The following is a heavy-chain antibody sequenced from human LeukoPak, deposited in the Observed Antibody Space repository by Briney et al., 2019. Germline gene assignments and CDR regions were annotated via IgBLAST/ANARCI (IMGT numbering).Heavy chain of an antibody. CDR3: ARQEYGLHY. V-gene: IGHV3-33*01. D-gene: IGHD3-10*01. CDR2: IWFDGSNK. CDR1: GFTFSSYG. Sequence: PGRSLRLSCAASGFTFSSYGMPWVRQGPGKGLEWVAVIWFDGSNKFYGDSVKGRFTVSRDNSRNTLYLQMNSLRAEDTAVYYCARQEYGLHYWGQGTLVTVSS. J-gene: IGHJ4*02.